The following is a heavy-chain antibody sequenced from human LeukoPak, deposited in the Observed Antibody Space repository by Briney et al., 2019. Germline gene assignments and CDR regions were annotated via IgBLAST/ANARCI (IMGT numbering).Heavy chain of an antibody. CDR3: AKGPNYYDSSAAFDV. D-gene: IGHD3-22*01. V-gene: IGHV3-23*01. CDR1: GFTFSSYA. Sequence: PGGSLRLTCAASGFTFSSYAMSWVRQAPGKGLEWVSAISGSGGSTYYADSVKGRFTISRDNSKNTLYLQMNSLRAEDTAVYYCAKGPNYYDSSAAFDVWGQGTMVTVSS. CDR2: ISGSGGST. J-gene: IGHJ3*01.